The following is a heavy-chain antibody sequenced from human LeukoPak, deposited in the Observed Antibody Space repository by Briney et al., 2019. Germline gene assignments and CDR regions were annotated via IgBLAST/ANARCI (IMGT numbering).Heavy chain of an antibody. J-gene: IGHJ4*02. D-gene: IGHD1-1*01. CDR3: ARVSGRLERQGDLDY. CDR2: ISGDSTYI. Sequence: GGSLRLSCAASGFTFASYSMNWVRQAPGKGLEWVSSISGDSTYIYNAGSVKGRFTISRDNAQASLYLQMISLRADDTAVYYCARVSGRLERQGDLDYWGQGTLVIVSS. V-gene: IGHV3-21*01. CDR1: GFTFASYS.